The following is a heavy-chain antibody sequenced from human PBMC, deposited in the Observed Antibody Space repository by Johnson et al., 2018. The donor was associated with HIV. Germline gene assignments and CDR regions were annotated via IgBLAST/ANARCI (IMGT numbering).Heavy chain of an antibody. J-gene: IGHJ3*02. V-gene: IGHV3-9*01. D-gene: IGHD4-17*01. CDR1: GFTFDDYA. CDR2: ISWNSGSI. CDR3: AKVRHDYGDLDAFDI. Sequence: VQLVESGGGLVQPGRSLRLSCAASGFTFDDYAMHWVRQAPGKGLEWVSGISWNSGSIGYVDSVKGRFTISRDNAKNSLYLQMNSLRAEDTALYYCAKVRHDYGDLDAFDIWGQGTMVTVSS.